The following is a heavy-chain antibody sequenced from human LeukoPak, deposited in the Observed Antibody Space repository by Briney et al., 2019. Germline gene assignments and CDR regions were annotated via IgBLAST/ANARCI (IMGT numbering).Heavy chain of an antibody. V-gene: IGHV1-69*04. D-gene: IGHD2-21*02. CDR1: GGTFSSYA. Sequence: ASVKVSCKASGGTFSSYAISWARQAPGQGLEWMGRIIPILGIANYAQKFQGRVTITADKSTSTAYMELSSLRSEDTAVYYCARGDCGGDCYNWFDPWGQGTLVTVSS. CDR3: ARGDCGGDCYNWFDP. J-gene: IGHJ5*02. CDR2: IIPILGIA.